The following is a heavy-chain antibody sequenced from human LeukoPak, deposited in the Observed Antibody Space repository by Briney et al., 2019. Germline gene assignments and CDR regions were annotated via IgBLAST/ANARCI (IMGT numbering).Heavy chain of an antibody. CDR1: GGSFSGYY. Sequence: SGTLSLTCAVYGGSFSGYYWSWIRQPPGKGLEWIGEINHSGSTNYNPSLKSRVTISVDTSKNQFSLKLSSVTAADTAVYYCARAMGGRGWFDPWGQGTLVTVSS. CDR2: INHSGST. CDR3: ARAMGGRGWFDP. D-gene: IGHD2-15*01. J-gene: IGHJ5*02. V-gene: IGHV4-34*01.